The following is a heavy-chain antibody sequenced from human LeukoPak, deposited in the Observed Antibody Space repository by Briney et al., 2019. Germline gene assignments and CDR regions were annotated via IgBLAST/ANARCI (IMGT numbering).Heavy chain of an antibody. D-gene: IGHD3-22*01. Sequence: PGGSLRLSCAASGFTFSSYGMHWVRQAPGKGLEWVAVIWYDGSNKYYADSVKGRFTISRDNSKNTLYLQMNSLRAEDTAVYYCAAGDYYDSSGYWGYYYYYGIDVWGQGTTVTVSS. CDR2: IWYDGSNK. J-gene: IGHJ6*02. CDR1: GFTFSSYG. V-gene: IGHV3-33*01. CDR3: AAGDYYDSSGYWGYYYYYGIDV.